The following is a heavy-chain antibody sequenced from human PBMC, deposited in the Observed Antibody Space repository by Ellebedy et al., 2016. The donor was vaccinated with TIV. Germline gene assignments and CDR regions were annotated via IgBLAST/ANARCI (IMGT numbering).Heavy chain of an antibody. CDR3: AKDLPYVTPYFDY. CDR2: ISYDGSNK. Sequence: GGSLRLSXAASGFTFSSYGIHWVRQAPGKGLEWVAVISYDGSNKFYADSVKGRFTISRDNSKNTLYLQMNSLRAEDTAVYYCAKDLPYVTPYFDYWGQGTLVTVSS. J-gene: IGHJ4*02. D-gene: IGHD3-10*02. CDR1: GFTFSSYG. V-gene: IGHV3-30*18.